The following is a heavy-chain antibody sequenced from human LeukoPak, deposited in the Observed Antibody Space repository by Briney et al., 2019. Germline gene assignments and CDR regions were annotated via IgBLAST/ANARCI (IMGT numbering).Heavy chain of an antibody. CDR2: IWNDGSDR. CDR3: AKDAERGFDFSNSLQS. CDR1: GVTFSHYA. Sequence: GRSLRLSCTTSGVTFSHYAMHWVRHAPGQGLEWVAVIWNDGSDRYYGDSVKGRFTISRDNSKKSVYLQLSSLRVEDTAVYYCAKDAERGFDFSNSLQSWGQGTLVTVSS. J-gene: IGHJ1*01. V-gene: IGHV3-33*06. D-gene: IGHD4-11*01.